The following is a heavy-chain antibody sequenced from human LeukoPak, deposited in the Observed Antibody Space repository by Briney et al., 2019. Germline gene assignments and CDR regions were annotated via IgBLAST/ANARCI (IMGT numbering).Heavy chain of an antibody. V-gene: IGHV4-39*01. CDR1: GGSISSSSYY. J-gene: IGHJ6*04. D-gene: IGHD4-11*01. CDR2: IYYSGST. CDR3: ARTHTVTYGMDV. Sequence: SETLSLTCTVSGGSISSSSYYWGWIRQPPGKGLEWIGSIYYSGSTYYNPSLKSRVTISVDTSKNQFSLKLSSVTAADTAVYYCARTHTVTYGMDVWGKGTTVTVSS.